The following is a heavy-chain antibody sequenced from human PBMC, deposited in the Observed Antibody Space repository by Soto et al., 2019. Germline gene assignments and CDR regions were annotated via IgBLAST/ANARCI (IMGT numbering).Heavy chain of an antibody. CDR2: ISWNSGSR. Sequence: EVQLVESGGGLVQPGRSLRLSCAASGFTFDDYAMHWVRQAPGKGLEWVSGISWNSGSRGYADSVKGRFTISRDNAKNSLYLQMNSLRAEDTALYYCAKDHIAAAGTFQHWGQGTLVTVSS. J-gene: IGHJ1*01. CDR1: GFTFDDYA. V-gene: IGHV3-9*01. CDR3: AKDHIAAAGTFQH. D-gene: IGHD6-13*01.